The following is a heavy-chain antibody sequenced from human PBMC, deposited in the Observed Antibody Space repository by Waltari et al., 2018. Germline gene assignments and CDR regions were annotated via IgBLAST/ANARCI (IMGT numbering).Heavy chain of an antibody. V-gene: IGHV1-8*01. J-gene: IGHJ6*03. D-gene: IGHD6-13*01. CDR3: ARGIASAGRPAGHYYYYMDV. Sequence: QVQLVQSGAEVKKPLASVKVSCKASGYTFTRYDINWVRQATGQGIEWMGWMNPNSGNTGYAKKFQGRITMTRNTSRSTAHMELSGLTSEDTAVYYCARGIASAGRPAGHYYYYMDVWGKGTTVTVSS. CDR1: GYTFTRYD. CDR2: MNPNSGNT.